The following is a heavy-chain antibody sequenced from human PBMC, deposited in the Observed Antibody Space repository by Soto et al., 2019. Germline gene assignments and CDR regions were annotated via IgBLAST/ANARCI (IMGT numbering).Heavy chain of an antibody. CDR3: VVWGDSSNS. CDR1: GFTFSAYW. J-gene: IGHJ4*02. CDR2: IKPDGSEK. D-gene: IGHD3-22*01. Sequence: GGSLRLSCAASGFTFSAYWMSWVRQAPGKGLEWVAHIKPDGSEKYYVDSVKGRFAISRDNVENSLPLQMNGLRAEDTAVYYCVVWGDSSNSWSRGTLVTVSS. V-gene: IGHV3-7*01.